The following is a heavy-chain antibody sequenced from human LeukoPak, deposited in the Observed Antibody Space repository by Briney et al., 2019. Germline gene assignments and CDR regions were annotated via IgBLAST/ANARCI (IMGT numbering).Heavy chain of an antibody. D-gene: IGHD2-2*01. CDR3: ARDTRRFDY. CDR1: GFTFSSFA. J-gene: IGHJ4*02. CDR2: VSASGDTT. Sequence: GGSLRLSCAASGFTFSSFAMSWVRQAPGKGLEWVSVVSASGDTTYYADSVKGRFTISRDNSKNTLYLQMNSLRADDTAIFYCARDTRRFDYWGQGTLVTVSS. V-gene: IGHV3-23*01.